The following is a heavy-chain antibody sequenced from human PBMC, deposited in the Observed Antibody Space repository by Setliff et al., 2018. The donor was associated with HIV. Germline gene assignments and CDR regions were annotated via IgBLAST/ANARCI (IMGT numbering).Heavy chain of an antibody. CDR3: ARAYSSGWRDAFDI. CDR2: IYYSGST. D-gene: IGHD6-19*01. V-gene: IGHV4-59*01. CDR1: GGSISTYY. J-gene: IGHJ3*02. Sequence: PSETLSLTCTVSGGSISTYYWSWIRQPPVKGLEWMQYIYYSGSTNYNPSLKSRVTISVDTSKNQFSLKLNSVYAADTAVYYCARAYSSGWRDAFDILGQGTMVTVSS.